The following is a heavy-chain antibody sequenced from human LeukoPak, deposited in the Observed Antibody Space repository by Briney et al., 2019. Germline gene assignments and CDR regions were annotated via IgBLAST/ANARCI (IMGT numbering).Heavy chain of an antibody. CDR3: ASFDWLYYYFDY. Sequence: SETLSLTCTVSGGSISNYYWSWIRQTPGKGLEWIGYIHNSGSTKYNPSLKSRVTISVDTSKNQFSLKLSSVTAADTAVYYCASFDWLYYYFDYWGQGTLVTASS. CDR2: IHNSGST. D-gene: IGHD3-9*01. V-gene: IGHV4-59*01. J-gene: IGHJ4*02. CDR1: GGSISNYY.